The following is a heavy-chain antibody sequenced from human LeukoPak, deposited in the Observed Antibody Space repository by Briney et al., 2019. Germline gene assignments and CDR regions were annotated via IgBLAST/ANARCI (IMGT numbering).Heavy chain of an antibody. V-gene: IGHV1-24*01. CDR1: GYTLTELS. Sequence: GASVKVSCKVSGYTLTELSMHWARQAPGKGLEWMGGFDPEDGETIYAQKFQGRVTMTEDTSTDTAYMELSSLRSEDTAVYYCATAGSGYYYYGMDVWGQGTTVTVSS. CDR3: ATAGSGYYYYGMDV. D-gene: IGHD1-26*01. J-gene: IGHJ6*02. CDR2: FDPEDGET.